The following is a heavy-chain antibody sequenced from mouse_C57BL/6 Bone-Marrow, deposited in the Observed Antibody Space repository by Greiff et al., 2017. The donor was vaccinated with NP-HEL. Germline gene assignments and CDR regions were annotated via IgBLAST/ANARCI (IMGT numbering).Heavy chain of an antibody. Sequence: VQLQQSGTVLARPGASVKMSCKTSGYTFTSYWMHWVKQRPGQGLEWIGAIYPGNSDTSYNQKFKGKAKLTAVTSACTAYMELSSLTNEDSAVYYCTRGYYYGSRISAWFAYWGQGTLVTVSA. J-gene: IGHJ3*01. CDR3: TRGYYYGSRISAWFAY. D-gene: IGHD1-1*01. CDR1: GYTFTSYW. CDR2: IYPGNSDT. V-gene: IGHV1-5*01.